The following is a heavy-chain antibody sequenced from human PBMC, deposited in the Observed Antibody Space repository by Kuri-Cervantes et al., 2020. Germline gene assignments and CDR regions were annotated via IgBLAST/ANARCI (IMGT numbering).Heavy chain of an antibody. Sequence: SLTLSCTVSGGSISGGGYYWSWIRQHPGKGLEWIGYIYYSGSTYYNPSLKSRVTISVDTSKNQFCLKLSSVTAADTAVYYCARGSGYDHLDYWGQGTLVTVSS. CDR2: IYYSGST. CDR3: ARGSGYDHLDY. J-gene: IGHJ4*02. D-gene: IGHD5-12*01. CDR1: GGSISGGGYY. V-gene: IGHV4-31*03.